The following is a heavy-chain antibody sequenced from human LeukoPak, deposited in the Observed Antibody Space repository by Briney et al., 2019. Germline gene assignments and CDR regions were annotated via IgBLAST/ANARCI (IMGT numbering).Heavy chain of an antibody. D-gene: IGHD3-22*01. Sequence: SETLSLTCAVYGGSFSGYYWSWIRQPPGKGLEWIGEINHSGSTNYNPSLKSRVTISVDTSKNQFSLKLSSVTAADTAVYYCASLYYYDSSGSRGYFDYWGQGTLVTVSS. CDR1: GGSFSGYY. J-gene: IGHJ4*02. V-gene: IGHV4-34*01. CDR2: INHSGST. CDR3: ASLYYYDSSGSRGYFDY.